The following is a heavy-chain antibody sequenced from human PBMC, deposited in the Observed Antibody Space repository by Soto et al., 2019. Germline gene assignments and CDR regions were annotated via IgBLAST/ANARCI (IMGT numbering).Heavy chain of an antibody. Sequence: DVQLVESGGGLVQPGGSLRLSCAASGFTFTDYWMSWVRQAPGKGLEWVANIKKDESEEYYVDSVKGRFTISRDNAKSALFLQMNSLRAEDTAVYYCAVYCSSISCIEFHGYSWGQGTLVTVSS. CDR3: AVYCSSISCIEFHGYS. CDR1: GFTFTDYW. V-gene: IGHV3-7*03. D-gene: IGHD2-2*01. J-gene: IGHJ4*02. CDR2: IKKDESEE.